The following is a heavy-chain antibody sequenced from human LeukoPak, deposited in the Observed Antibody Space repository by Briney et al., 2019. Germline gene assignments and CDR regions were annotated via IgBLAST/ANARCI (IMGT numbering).Heavy chain of an antibody. Sequence: GGSLRLSCAASGFTFDDYTMHWVRQAPGEGLEWVSLITWDGSSTYFADSVKGRFTISRDNSKNSLYLQMNSLRTEDTALYYCAKGSGTYGGVAYWGQGTLVTVSS. V-gene: IGHV3-43*01. CDR1: GFTFDDYT. CDR2: ITWDGSST. J-gene: IGHJ4*02. D-gene: IGHD1-26*01. CDR3: AKGSGTYGGVAY.